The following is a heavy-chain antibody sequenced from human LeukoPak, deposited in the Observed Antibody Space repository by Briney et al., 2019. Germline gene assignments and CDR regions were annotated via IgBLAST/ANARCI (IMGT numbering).Heavy chain of an antibody. CDR3: AREAVPAALYYYYMDV. J-gene: IGHJ6*03. Sequence: PSETLSLTCTVSGGSISSYYWSWVRQPAGKGLEWIGRIYTSGSTNYNPSLKSRVTMSVDTSKNQFSLKLSSVTAADTAVYYCAREAVPAALYYYYMDVWGKGTTVTISS. V-gene: IGHV4-4*07. D-gene: IGHD2-2*01. CDR1: GGSISSYY. CDR2: IYTSGST.